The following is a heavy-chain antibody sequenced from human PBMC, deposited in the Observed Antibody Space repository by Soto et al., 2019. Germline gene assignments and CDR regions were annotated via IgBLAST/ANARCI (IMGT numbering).Heavy chain of an antibody. CDR1: GYIFTTYS. CDR2: VSPNNGNT. V-gene: IGHV1-18*04. D-gene: IGHD6-13*01. J-gene: IGHJ5*02. Sequence: ASVKVSCKASGYIFTTYSIAWVRRAPGQGLEWMRWVSPNNGNTNYAQKFQGRVTMTTDTSTNTAYMELRSLTSGDTAVYYCAREDFGVHSSWFDPWGQGTLVTVSS. CDR3: AREDFGVHSSWFDP.